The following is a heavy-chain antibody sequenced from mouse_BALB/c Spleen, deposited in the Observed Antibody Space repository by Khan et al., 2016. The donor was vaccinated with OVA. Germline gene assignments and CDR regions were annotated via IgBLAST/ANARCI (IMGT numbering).Heavy chain of an antibody. Sequence: EVELVESGPGLVKPSQSLSLTCTVTGYSITTDYAWNWIRQFPGKKLEWMGFISYSGNTTYNPSLKSRISITRDTSKNQFFLQSKSVTTEDTARYYCARVYGGDFDYWGQGTTLTVSS. D-gene: IGHD1-1*01. V-gene: IGHV3-2*02. J-gene: IGHJ2*01. CDR1: GYSITTDYA. CDR3: ARVYGGDFDY. CDR2: ISYSGNT.